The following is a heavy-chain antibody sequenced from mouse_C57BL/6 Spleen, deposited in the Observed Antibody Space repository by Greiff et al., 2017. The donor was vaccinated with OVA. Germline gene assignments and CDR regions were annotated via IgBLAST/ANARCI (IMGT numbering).Heavy chain of an antibody. CDR1: GYAFTNYS. D-gene: IGHD2-5*01. V-gene: IGHV1-54*01. CDR3: ARSGSNYWDIDY. Sequence: QVQLQQSGAELVRPGTSVKVSCKASGYAFTNYSIEWVKQRPGQGLEWIGVINPGSGGTNYNEKFKGKATLTADKSSSTAYMQLSSLTSEDSAVYFCARSGSNYWDIDYWGQGTSLTVSS. J-gene: IGHJ2*02. CDR2: INPGSGGT.